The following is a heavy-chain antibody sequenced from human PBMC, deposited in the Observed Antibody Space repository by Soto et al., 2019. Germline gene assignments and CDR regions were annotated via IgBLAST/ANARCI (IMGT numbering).Heavy chain of an antibody. V-gene: IGHV1-69*13. CDR3: ARGRYGPADDY. CDR2: IIPIFGTA. D-gene: IGHD4-17*01. Sequence: ASVNVSCKASRGTFSSYAITWVRQAPGQGLEWVGGIIPIFGTANYAQKFQGRVTITADDSTSTAYMELSSLRSEDTAVYYCARGRYGPADDYWGQGTLVTVSS. J-gene: IGHJ4*02. CDR1: RGTFSSYA.